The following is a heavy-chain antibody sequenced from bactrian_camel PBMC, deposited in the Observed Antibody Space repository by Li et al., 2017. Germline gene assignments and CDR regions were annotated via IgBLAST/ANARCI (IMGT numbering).Heavy chain of an antibody. CDR2: IATGSGNT. D-gene: IGHD2*01. CDR1: GYTYDRNC. J-gene: IGHJ4*01. Sequence: HVQLVESGGGSVQAGGSLRLSCAASGYTYDRNCMAWFRQAPGKEREGVARIATGSGNTYYADSVKGRFTISQDNAKSTVYLQMNSLKPEDTAMYYCAADRGTKCPLVADQWRYWGQGTQVTVS. CDR3: AADRGTKCPLVADQWRY. V-gene: IGHV3S1*01.